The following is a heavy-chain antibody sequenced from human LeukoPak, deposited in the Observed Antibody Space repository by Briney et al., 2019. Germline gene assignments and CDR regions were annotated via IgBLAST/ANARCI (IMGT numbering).Heavy chain of an antibody. D-gene: IGHD6-19*01. CDR3: ARDPSNTSGWKTWFDP. V-gene: IGHV1-18*01. Sequence: ASVKVSCKASGYTFTSHGISWVRQAPGQGLEWMGWISAYNGDTKYAQNLQGRVTMTTDTSTSTAYLELRSLRSDDTAVYYCARDPSNTSGWKTWFDPWGQGTLVTVS. CDR1: GYTFTSHG. J-gene: IGHJ5*02. CDR2: ISAYNGDT.